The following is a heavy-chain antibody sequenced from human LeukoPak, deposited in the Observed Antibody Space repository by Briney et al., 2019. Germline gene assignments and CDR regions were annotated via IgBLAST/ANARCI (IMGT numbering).Heavy chain of an antibody. CDR1: GYTFTSYD. D-gene: IGHD6-19*01. J-gene: IGHJ4*02. CDR3: ARGKAWRSYSSGWYGHY. V-gene: IGHV1-8*01. Sequence: GASVKVSCKASGYTFTSYDINWARQATGQGLEWMGWMNPNSGNTGYAQKFQGRVTMTRNTSISTAYMELSSLRSEDTAVYYCARGKAWRSYSSGWYGHYWGQGTLVTVSS. CDR2: MNPNSGNT.